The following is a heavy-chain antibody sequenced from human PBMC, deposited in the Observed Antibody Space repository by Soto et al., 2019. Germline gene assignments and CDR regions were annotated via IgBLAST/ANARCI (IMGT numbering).Heavy chain of an antibody. CDR1: CGSISSGGYY. CDR3: TRVDRCGDYGDEVGALDI. V-gene: IGHV4-31*03. D-gene: IGHD4-17*01. J-gene: IGHJ3*02. Sequence: TLSLTCTVSCGSISSGGYYWSWIRLHPGKGLEWIGYIYYSGSTYYNPSLKSRAPISVDTSKNQFSLKLSSVTTASTAVFYDTRVDRCGDYGDEVGALDIWGQGTKVTGSS. CDR2: IYYSGST.